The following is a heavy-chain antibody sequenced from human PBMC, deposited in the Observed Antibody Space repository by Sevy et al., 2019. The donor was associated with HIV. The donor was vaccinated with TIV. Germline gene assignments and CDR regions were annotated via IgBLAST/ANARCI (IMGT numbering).Heavy chain of an antibody. J-gene: IGHJ4*02. Sequence: ASVKISCKVSGYTLTKLSMHWVRQVRGKGLEWMGSFDPEDGKRIYAQKFQGRFTMTEDTSTDTGYLDLNSLRSEDPAVYFCATTKDYYESSGDPFDYWGQGTLVTVSS. V-gene: IGHV1-24*01. CDR1: GYTLTKLS. D-gene: IGHD3-22*01. CDR3: ATTKDYYESSGDPFDY. CDR2: FDPEDGKR.